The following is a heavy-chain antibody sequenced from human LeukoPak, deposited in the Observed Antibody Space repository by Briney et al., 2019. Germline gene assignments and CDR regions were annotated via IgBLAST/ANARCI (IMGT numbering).Heavy chain of an antibody. D-gene: IGHD5-18*01. Sequence: SETLSLTCTVSGVSISSGDYYWGWIRQPPGKGLEWIGYIYYSGSTYYNPSLKSRITISVDTSKNQFSLKPSSVTAADTAVYYCAMLPRELGRDTHTAMVTDYWGQGTLVTVSS. J-gene: IGHJ4*02. CDR1: GVSISSGDYY. CDR3: AMLPRELGRDTHTAMVTDY. V-gene: IGHV4-30-4*01. CDR2: IYYSGST.